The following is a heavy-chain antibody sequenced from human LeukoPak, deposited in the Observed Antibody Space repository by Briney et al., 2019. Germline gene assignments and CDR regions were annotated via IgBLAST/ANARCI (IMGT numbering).Heavy chain of an antibody. J-gene: IGHJ6*03. D-gene: IGHD5-18*01. CDR3: ASRTAMDTVYYYYYMDV. CDR1: GFTFSNYW. Sequence: GGSLRLSCAVSGFTFSNYWMSWVRQAPGKGLEWVAHITQDGSEKNYMDSVKGRFTISRDNATNSLYLQVNSLRADDTAVYYCASRTAMDTVYYYYYMDVWGKGTTVTVSS. V-gene: IGHV3-7*01. CDR2: ITQDGSEK.